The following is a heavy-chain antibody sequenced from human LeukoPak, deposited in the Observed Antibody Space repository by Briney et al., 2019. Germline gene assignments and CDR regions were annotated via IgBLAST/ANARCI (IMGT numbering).Heavy chain of an antibody. CDR1: GYTFTVYY. CDR2: INPDSGGT. CDR3: ARVASAVYSAY. Sequence: ASVKVSCKASGYTFTVYYIHWVRQAPGQGLEWMGWINPDSGGTNSAQNFQGRVTMTRDTYISTAYMESNRLRSDDTAVYYCARVASAVYSAYWVQGTRVTVHS. J-gene: IGHJ4*02. V-gene: IGHV1-2*02. D-gene: IGHD2-15*01.